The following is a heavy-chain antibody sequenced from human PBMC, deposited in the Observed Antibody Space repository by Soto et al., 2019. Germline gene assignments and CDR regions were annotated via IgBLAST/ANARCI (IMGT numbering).Heavy chain of an antibody. J-gene: IGHJ4*02. CDR1: GFTFSNAW. CDR3: TTVYEAVAGTVPLF. Sequence: GGSLRLSCAASGFTFSNAWMNWVRQAPGKGLEWVGRIKSKTDGGTTDYAAPVKGRFTISRDDSKNTLYLQMNSLKTEDTAVYYCTTVYEAVAGTVPLFWGQGTLVTVSS. CDR2: IKSKTDGGTT. V-gene: IGHV3-15*07. D-gene: IGHD6-19*01.